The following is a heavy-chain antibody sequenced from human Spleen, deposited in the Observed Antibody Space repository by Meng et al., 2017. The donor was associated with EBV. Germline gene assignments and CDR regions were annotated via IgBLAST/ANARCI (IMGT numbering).Heavy chain of an antibody. D-gene: IGHD3-3*01. V-gene: IGHV3-53*01. CDR1: GFSVTSNY. J-gene: IGHJ4*02. CDR2: LQAGGHT. CDR3: ARIRLVDFWNGYQDS. Sequence: EVQLVESGXGLIQPGGSLRLSCVASGFSVTSNYMSWVRQAPGKGREWVSVLQAGGHTDYADSVRGRFAISRDDSTNTVFLQMSSLTAADTAVYYCARIRLVDFWNGYQDSWGQGILVTVSS.